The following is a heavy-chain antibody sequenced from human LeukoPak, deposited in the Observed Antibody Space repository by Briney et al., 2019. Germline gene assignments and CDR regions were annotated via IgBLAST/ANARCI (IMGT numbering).Heavy chain of an antibody. CDR1: GGSISSGDYY. J-gene: IGHJ4*02. V-gene: IGHV4-30-4*08. D-gene: IGHD3-3*01. CDR3: ARVVFPFGVVIITPGTFDY. Sequence: PSQTLSLTCTVSGGSISSGDYYWSWICQPPGKGLEWIGYIYYSGSTYYNPSLKSRVTISVDTSKNQFSLKLSSVTAADTAVYYCARVVFPFGVVIITPGTFDYWGQGTLVTVSS. CDR2: IYYSGST.